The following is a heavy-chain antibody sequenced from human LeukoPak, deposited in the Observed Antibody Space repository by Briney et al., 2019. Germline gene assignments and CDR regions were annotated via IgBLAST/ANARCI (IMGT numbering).Heavy chain of an antibody. CDR2: IPYDGSNK. CDR3: ARAGYSYGTRYFDY. D-gene: IGHD5-18*01. V-gene: IGHV3-30*04. Sequence: GGSLRLSCAASGFTFSSYAMHWVRQAPGKGLEWVAVIPYDGSNKYYADSVKGRFTISRDNSKNTLYLQMNSLRAEDTAVYYCARAGYSYGTRYFDYWGQGTLVTVSS. CDR1: GFTFSSYA. J-gene: IGHJ4*02.